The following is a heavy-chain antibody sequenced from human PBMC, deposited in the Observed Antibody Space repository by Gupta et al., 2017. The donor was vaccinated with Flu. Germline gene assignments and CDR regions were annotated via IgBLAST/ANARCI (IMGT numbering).Heavy chain of an antibody. V-gene: IGHV3-30*18. CDR3: AKDTGDRRGYWYYFDY. D-gene: IGHD3-22*01. Sequence: QVHLVESGGGVVQPGGSLRLSCTASEFIFISYGVHWVRQAPGKGLEWVAFLSNDGNMESYADSVRGRFTISRDNSKNTMNLQMNSLKPDDTAVYYCAKDTGDRRGYWYYFDYWGQGTLVTVSS. CDR2: LSNDGNME. J-gene: IGHJ4*02. CDR1: EFIFISYG.